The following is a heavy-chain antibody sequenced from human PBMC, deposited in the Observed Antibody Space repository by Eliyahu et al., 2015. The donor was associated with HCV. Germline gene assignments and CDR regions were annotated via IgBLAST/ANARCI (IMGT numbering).Heavy chain of an antibody. V-gene: IGHV4-4*09. J-gene: IGHJ5*02. CDR1: GESXSXNS. D-gene: IGHD6-13*01. CDR3: ARNSTWLDP. Sequence: QVQLQESGPGVVPPSETXSLTCXXSGESXSXNSWXWMRQPPGKGLEWVGSIYHXGSTNYNPSIKTRITISLDTSRNQFSLIVRSVTAADAAVYFCARNSTWLDPWGRGIRVTVSS. CDR2: IYHXGST.